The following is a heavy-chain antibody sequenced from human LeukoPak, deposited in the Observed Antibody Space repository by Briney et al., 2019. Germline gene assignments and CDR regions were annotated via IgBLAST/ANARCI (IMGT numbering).Heavy chain of an antibody. D-gene: IGHD5-18*01. J-gene: IGHJ4*02. V-gene: IGHV4-30-2*01. CDR2: IYHSGST. Sequence: PSETLSLTCTVSGGSISSGDYYWSWIRQPPGKGLEWIGYIYHSGSTYYNPSLKSRVTISVDRSKNQFSLKLSSVTAADTAVYYCARGDVDTAMVFDYWGQGTLVTVSS. CDR3: ARGDVDTAMVFDY. CDR1: GGSISSGDYY.